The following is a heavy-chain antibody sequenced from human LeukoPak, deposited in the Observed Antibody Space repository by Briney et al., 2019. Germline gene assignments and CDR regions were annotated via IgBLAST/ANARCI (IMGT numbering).Heavy chain of an antibody. Sequence: PSQTLSLTCAISGDSVSSNSAAWNWISQSPSRGLEWLGRTYYRSKWYNDYAVSVKSRITINPDTSKNQFSLQLNSVTPEDTAVYYCARAYTFSSSSSYYFDYWGQGTLVTVSS. CDR1: GDSVSSNSAA. CDR3: ARAYTFSSSSSYYFDY. D-gene: IGHD6-6*01. V-gene: IGHV6-1*01. J-gene: IGHJ4*02. CDR2: TYYRSKWYN.